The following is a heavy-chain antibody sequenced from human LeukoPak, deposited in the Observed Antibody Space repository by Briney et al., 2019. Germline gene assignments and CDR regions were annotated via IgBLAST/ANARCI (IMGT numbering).Heavy chain of an antibody. CDR2: IYYSGST. CDR1: GGSMSSYY. D-gene: IGHD1-14*01. CDR3: ARLDGINYYFGMEV. J-gene: IGHJ6*02. V-gene: IGHV4-59*01. Sequence: PSETLSLTCTVSGGSMSSYYWSWIRQPPGKGLEWIGYIYYSGSTNYTPSLKSRVTISVDTSKKQFSLKLSSVTAADTAVYYCARLDGINYYFGMEVWGQGTTVTVSS.